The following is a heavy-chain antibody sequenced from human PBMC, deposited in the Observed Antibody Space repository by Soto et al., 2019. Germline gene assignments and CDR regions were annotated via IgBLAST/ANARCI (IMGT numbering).Heavy chain of an antibody. CDR3: ARVGYYYGSGSYVFDP. V-gene: IGHV1-18*04. CDR1: GYTFTSHS. CDR2: ISAYNGYT. Sequence: QVQLVQSGAEVKKPGASVKVSCKASGYTFTSHSIIWVRRAPGEGLEWVGWISAYNGYTNSAENFQGRVTITTDASTHTAYMELRSVRSDDTAVYYCARVGYYYGSGSYVFDPWGQGTLVTVSS. D-gene: IGHD3-10*01. J-gene: IGHJ5*02.